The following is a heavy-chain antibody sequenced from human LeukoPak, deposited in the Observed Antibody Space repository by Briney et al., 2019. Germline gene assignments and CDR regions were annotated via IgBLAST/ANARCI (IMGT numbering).Heavy chain of an antibody. V-gene: IGHV1-2*02. D-gene: IGHD3-10*01. CDR1: GYTFTDYY. Sequence: ASVKVSCKASGYTFTDYYMHWVRQAPGQGLEWMGWINPNSGGTNYAQKFQGRVTMTRDTSISTAYMELSRLRSDDTAVYYCARRISKNDYYGSGSPLGYWGQGTLVTVSS. J-gene: IGHJ4*02. CDR3: ARRISKNDYYGSGSPLGY. CDR2: INPNSGGT.